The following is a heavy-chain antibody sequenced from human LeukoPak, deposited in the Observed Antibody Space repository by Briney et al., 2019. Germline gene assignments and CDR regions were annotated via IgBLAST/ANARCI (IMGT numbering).Heavy chain of an antibody. J-gene: IGHJ4*02. CDR3: AKEYYYGSGSPFDY. V-gene: IGHV3-30*18. CDR1: GFSFSSYA. D-gene: IGHD3-10*01. CDR2: ISYDGNYK. Sequence: GRSLRLSCAASGFSFSSYAIHWVRQAPGKGLEWVAIISYDGNYKNYADSVKGRFTISRDNSKNTLYLQMGSLRAEDTAVYFCAKEYYYGSGSPFDYWGQGTLVTVSS.